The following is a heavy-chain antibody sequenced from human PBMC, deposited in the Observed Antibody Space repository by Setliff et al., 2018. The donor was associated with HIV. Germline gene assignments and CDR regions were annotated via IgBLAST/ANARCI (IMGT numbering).Heavy chain of an antibody. CDR3: ARTTYSWSYFNDS. D-gene: IGHD1-26*01. J-gene: IGHJ5*01. CDR2: IHFSGCT. Sequence: SETLSLTCTVSGGSISSSTYYWGWIRQPPGKGREWIGNIHFSGCTYYNPSLKSRVTVSVDPSKNQFSLKLSSVTAADTAVYYCARTTYSWSYFNDSWGQGTLVTVSS. V-gene: IGHV4-39*01. CDR1: GGSISSSTYY.